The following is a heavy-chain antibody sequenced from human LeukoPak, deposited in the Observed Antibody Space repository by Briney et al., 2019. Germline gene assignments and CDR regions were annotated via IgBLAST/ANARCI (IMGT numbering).Heavy chain of an antibody. V-gene: IGHV1-69*04. J-gene: IGHJ4*02. Sequence: SVKVSCKASGGTFSSYAISWVRQAPGQGLEWMGRIVPILGIANYAQKFQGRVTITADKSTSTAYMELSSLRSEDTAVYYCARDPRAGYYIMGSHFDHWGQGTLVTVSS. D-gene: IGHD3-9*01. CDR2: IVPILGIA. CDR3: ARDPRAGYYIMGSHFDH. CDR1: GGTFSSYA.